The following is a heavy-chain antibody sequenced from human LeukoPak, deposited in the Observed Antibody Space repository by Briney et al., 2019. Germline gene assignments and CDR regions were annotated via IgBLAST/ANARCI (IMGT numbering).Heavy chain of an antibody. J-gene: IGHJ3*02. CDR1: EFTFSSFA. D-gene: IGHD3-16*01. Sequence: GGSLRLSCAASEFTFSSFALSWVRQAPGKGLQWVPGISGSGGSTNYADSVKGRFTISRDNSKNTLFLQMNSLRAEDTAVYYCAKVNSDYVWGATHIWGQGSMVTVSS. V-gene: IGHV3-23*01. CDR3: AKVNSDYVWGATHI. CDR2: ISGSGGST.